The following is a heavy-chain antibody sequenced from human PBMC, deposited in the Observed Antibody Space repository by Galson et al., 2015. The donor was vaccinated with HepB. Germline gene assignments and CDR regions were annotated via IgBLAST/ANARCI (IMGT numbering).Heavy chain of an antibody. CDR3: AKGPFTMVRGAGMDV. D-gene: IGHD3-10*01. J-gene: IGHJ6*02. V-gene: IGHV3-30-3*01. Sequence: SLRLSCAASGFTFSSYAMHWVRQAPGKGLEWVAVISYDGSNKYYADSVKGRFTISRDNSKNTLYLQMNSLRAEDTAVYYCAKGPFTMVRGAGMDVWGQGTTVTVSS. CDR1: GFTFSSYA. CDR2: ISYDGSNK.